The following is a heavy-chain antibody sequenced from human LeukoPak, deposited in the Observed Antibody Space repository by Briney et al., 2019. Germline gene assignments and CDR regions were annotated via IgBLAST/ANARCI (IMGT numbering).Heavy chain of an antibody. Sequence: SETLSLTCTVSGGSISSSYWGWIRQPPGKGLEWIGYIFYSGSTNYSPSLKSRVTISVDTSKNQFSLKLSSVTAADTAVYYCARVNNRLYASDIWGQGTVVTVSS. CDR2: IFYSGST. D-gene: IGHD1/OR15-1a*01. J-gene: IGHJ3*02. V-gene: IGHV4-59*01. CDR1: GGSISSSY. CDR3: ARVNNRLYASDI.